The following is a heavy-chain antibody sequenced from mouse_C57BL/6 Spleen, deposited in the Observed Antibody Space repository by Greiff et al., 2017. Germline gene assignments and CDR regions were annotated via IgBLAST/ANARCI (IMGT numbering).Heavy chain of an antibody. Sequence: QVQLKESDAELVKPGASVKISCKVSGYTFTDHSIHWMKQRPEQGLEWIGYIYPRDGSTKYNEKFKGKATVTADKSSSTAYMQLHSLTSEHSAVYFCARSDDYYYDCYFDVWGTGTTVTVSS. CDR2: IYPRDGST. J-gene: IGHJ1*03. V-gene: IGHV1-78*01. D-gene: IGHD1-1*01. CDR1: GYTFTDHS. CDR3: ARSDDYYYDCYFDV.